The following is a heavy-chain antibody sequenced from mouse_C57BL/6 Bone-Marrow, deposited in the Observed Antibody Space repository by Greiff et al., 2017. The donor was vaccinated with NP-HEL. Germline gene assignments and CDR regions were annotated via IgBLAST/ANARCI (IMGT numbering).Heavy chain of an antibody. CDR3: ARSGNYVWYFDY. Sequence: QVQLQQSGAELARPGASVKLSCKASGYTFTSYGISWVKQRTGQGLEWIGEIYPRSGNTYYNEKFKGKATLTADKSSSTAYMELRSLTSEDSAVYFCARSGNYVWYFDYWGQGTTLTVSS. CDR2: IYPRSGNT. V-gene: IGHV1-81*01. J-gene: IGHJ2*01. CDR1: GYTFTSYG. D-gene: IGHD2-1*01.